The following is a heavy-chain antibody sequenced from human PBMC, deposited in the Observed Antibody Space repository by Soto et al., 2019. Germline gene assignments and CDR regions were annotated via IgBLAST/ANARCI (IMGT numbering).Heavy chain of an antibody. CDR1: GASVSSAGFS. J-gene: IGHJ4*02. D-gene: IGHD3-3*01. CDR2: ISHSGTT. V-gene: IGHV4-61*03. Sequence: SETLSLTCTVTGASVSSAGFSWIWIRHPPGKGLEWLGSISHSGTTTYYPSLKSRVNVSVDTSKNLFSLRLSSVTAADTAIYFCARVTFLIVGSVFSTPFDFWGQGTLVTVSS. CDR3: ARVTFLIVGSVFSTPFDF.